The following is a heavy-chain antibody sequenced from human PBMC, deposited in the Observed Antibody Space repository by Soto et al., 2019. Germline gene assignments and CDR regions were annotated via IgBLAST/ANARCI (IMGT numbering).Heavy chain of an antibody. CDR1: GHASNNLK. J-gene: IGHJ1*01. CDR2: VSVYDGKA. V-gene: IGHV1-18*01. CDR3: AAAVNIDGLEH. D-gene: IGHD4-17*01. Sequence: VKVFCKAAGHASNNLKINWVRQVPGQGLEWMGWVSVYDGKAKYGQKFQDRISMTTETSTSTVFMEVRTPRYDDTAIYYCAAAVNIDGLEHWGQGSLVTVSS.